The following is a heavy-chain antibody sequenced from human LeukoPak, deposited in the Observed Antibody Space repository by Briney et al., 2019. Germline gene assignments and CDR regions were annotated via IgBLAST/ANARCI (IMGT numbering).Heavy chain of an antibody. CDR1: GFVFSSAW. CDR3: VRAGGSSWSDF. J-gene: IGHJ4*02. CDR2: INQDGSEN. V-gene: IGHV3-7*01. Sequence: GGSLRLSCAASGFVFSSAWMTWVRQAPGKGLEWVANINQDGSENHYVDSVKGRFTISRDNAKNSVFVQMYGLRVEDTAVYYCVRAGGSSWSDFWGQGTLVTVSS. D-gene: IGHD6-13*01.